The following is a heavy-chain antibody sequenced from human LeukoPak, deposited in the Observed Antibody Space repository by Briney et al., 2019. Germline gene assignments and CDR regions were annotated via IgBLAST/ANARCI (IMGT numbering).Heavy chain of an antibody. CDR3: AKPARTDYADY. D-gene: IGHD1-14*01. V-gene: IGHV3-23*01. CDR1: GFTFSSYG. CDR2: INGIGGST. Sequence: GGSLRLSCAASGFTFSSYGMSWVRQAPGEGLEWVSAINGIGGSTYYADSVKGRFTISRDNSKNTLYLQMNSLRAEDTAVYYCAKPARTDYADYWGQGTLVTVSS. J-gene: IGHJ4*02.